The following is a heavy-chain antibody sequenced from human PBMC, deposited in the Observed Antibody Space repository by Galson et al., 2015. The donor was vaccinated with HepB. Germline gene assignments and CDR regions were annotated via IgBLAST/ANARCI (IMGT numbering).Heavy chain of an antibody. CDR1: GFTFSNYA. D-gene: IGHD2-2*01. CDR2: ISGSGDKT. V-gene: IGHV3-23*01. J-gene: IGHJ4*02. Sequence: SLRLSCAASGFTFSNYAMSWVRQAPGKGLEWVAVISGSGDKTYYADPVKGRFTISRDNSKSTLYLQMNSLRAEDTALYYCAKSLVAISSAPGDYWGQGTLVTVSS. CDR3: AKSLVAISSAPGDY.